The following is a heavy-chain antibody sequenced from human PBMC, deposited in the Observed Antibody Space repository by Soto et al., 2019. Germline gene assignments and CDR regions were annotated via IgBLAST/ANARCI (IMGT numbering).Heavy chain of an antibody. D-gene: IGHD2-21*02. CDR3: ARDLWGYCGTDCYPLDV. V-gene: IGHV4-31*03. Sequence: SETLSLTCTVSGGSISSGGYYWSWIRQHPGKGLEWIGYIYYSGSTYYNPSLKSRVTISVDTSKNQFSLKVNSVTAADTAVYYCARDLWGYCGTDCYPLDVWGQGTKVTVSS. CDR2: IYYSGST. CDR1: GGSISSGGYY. J-gene: IGHJ6*02.